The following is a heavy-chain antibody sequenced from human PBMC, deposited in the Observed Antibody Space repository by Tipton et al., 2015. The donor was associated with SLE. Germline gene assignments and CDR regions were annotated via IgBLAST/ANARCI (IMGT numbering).Heavy chain of an antibody. CDR1: GGSISGYS. D-gene: IGHD2-21*01. Sequence: LRLSCTVSGGSISGYSWSWVRQPPGKGLEWIGYIYHSGSTNYNPSLKSRVTMSVDTSENQFSLKLTSVTAADTTVYYCARDRFCGGCSCFDWFFDLWGRGTLVTVSS. V-gene: IGHV4-59*01. CDR3: ARDRFCGGCSCFDWFFDL. J-gene: IGHJ2*01. CDR2: IYHSGST.